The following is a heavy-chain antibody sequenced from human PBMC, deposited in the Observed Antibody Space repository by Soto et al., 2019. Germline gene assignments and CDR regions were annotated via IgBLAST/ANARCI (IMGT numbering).Heavy chain of an antibody. V-gene: IGHV1-69*06. D-gene: IGHD1-1*01. CDR2: VIPIYGTP. CDR3: ASLGRRTAEI. CDR1: GGTFSSYG. Sequence: QVQLVQSGAEMKKPGSSVKVSCKASGGTFSSYGLNWVRQAPGQGLEWMGGVIPIYGTPNYAQKFQGRVTITANKSTSTSYMELSSLTSEDTAVYYCASLGRRTAEISGQGTMVTVSS. J-gene: IGHJ3*02.